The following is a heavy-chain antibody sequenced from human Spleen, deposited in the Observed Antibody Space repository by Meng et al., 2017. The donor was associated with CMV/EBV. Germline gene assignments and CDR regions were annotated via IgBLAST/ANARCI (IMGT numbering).Heavy chain of an antibody. CDR1: GYTFTSYG. J-gene: IGHJ4*02. CDR2: ISAYNGNT. D-gene: IGHD3-22*01. V-gene: IGHV1-18*01. CDR3: ARDPYYYDSSGYLFDY. Sequence: QVQRVQSGAEVKKPGASVKVSCKASGYTFTSYGISWVRQAPGQGLEWMGWISAYNGNTNYAQKLQGRVTMTTDTSTSTAYMELRSLRSDDTAVYYCARDPYYYDSSGYLFDYWGQGTLVTVSS.